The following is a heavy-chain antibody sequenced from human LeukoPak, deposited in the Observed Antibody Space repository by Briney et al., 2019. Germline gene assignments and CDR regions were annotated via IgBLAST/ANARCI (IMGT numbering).Heavy chain of an antibody. Sequence: ASVKVSCKASGYTFTSYDINWVRQATGQGLEWMGWMNPISGNTGYAQKFQGRVTMTRNTSISAAYMELSSLRSEDTAVYYCARGVFAVGILFDPWGQGTLVTVSS. CDR1: GYTFTSYD. CDR3: ARGVFAVGILFDP. CDR2: MNPISGNT. J-gene: IGHJ5*02. V-gene: IGHV1-8*01. D-gene: IGHD3-16*02.